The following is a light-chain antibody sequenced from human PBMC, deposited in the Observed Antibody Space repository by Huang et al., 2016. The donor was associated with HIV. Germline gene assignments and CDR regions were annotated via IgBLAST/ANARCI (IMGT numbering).Light chain of an antibody. CDR3: QQRNNWPPWT. J-gene: IGKJ1*01. CDR1: QSIGRY. Sequence: EIVLTQSPATLSLSPGEGATLSCWASQSIGRYLAWYQQRPGQAPRLLIYDASIRATGIPARFSGRGSGTDFTLTISSLEPEDFAVYYCQQRNNWPPWTFGQGTKVELK. V-gene: IGKV3-11*01. CDR2: DAS.